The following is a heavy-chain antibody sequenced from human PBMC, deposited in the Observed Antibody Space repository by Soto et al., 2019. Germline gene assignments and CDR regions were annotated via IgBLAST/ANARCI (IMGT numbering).Heavy chain of an antibody. CDR1: GGSISSYY. CDR3: ARSLSSWYRSMVGY. Sequence: SETLSLTCTVSGGSISSYYWSWIRQPPGKGLEWIGYIYYSGSTNYNPSLKSRVTISVDTSKNQFSLKLSSVTAADTAVYYCARSLSSWYRSMVGYWGQGTLVTVSS. CDR2: IYYSGST. J-gene: IGHJ4*02. V-gene: IGHV4-59*08. D-gene: IGHD6-13*01.